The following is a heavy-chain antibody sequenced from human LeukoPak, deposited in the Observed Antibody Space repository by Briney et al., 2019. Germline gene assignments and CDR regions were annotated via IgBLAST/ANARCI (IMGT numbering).Heavy chain of an antibody. J-gene: IGHJ4*02. CDR3: ARERGTTVTTAYFDY. Sequence: GASVKVSCKASGGTFSSYAISWVRQAPGQGLEWMGGIIPIFGTANYAQKLQGRVTITADESTSTAYMELSSLRSEDTAVYYCARERGTTVTTAYFDYWGQGTLVTVSS. D-gene: IGHD4-11*01. V-gene: IGHV1-69*13. CDR1: GGTFSSYA. CDR2: IIPIFGTA.